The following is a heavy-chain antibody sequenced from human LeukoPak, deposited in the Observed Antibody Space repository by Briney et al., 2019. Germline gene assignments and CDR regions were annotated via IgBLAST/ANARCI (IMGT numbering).Heavy chain of an antibody. CDR2: ISGSGGST. Sequence: GGSLRLSCAASGFTFSSYAMSWVRQAPGKGLEWVSAISGSGGSTYYADSVKGRFTISRDNSKNSLYLQMNSLRAEDTAVYYCARDVLRYFDYPTYFDYWGQGTLVTVSS. J-gene: IGHJ4*02. D-gene: IGHD3-9*01. CDR1: GFTFSSYA. CDR3: ARDVLRYFDYPTYFDY. V-gene: IGHV3-23*01.